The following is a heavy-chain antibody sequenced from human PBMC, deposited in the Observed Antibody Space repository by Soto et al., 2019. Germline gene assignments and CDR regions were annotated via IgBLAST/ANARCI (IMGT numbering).Heavy chain of an antibody. D-gene: IGHD3-3*01. V-gene: IGHV3-48*03. CDR2: ISSSGSTI. CDR3: ARDKDTKYYDFWSGYYYYYYGMDV. CDR1: GFTFSSYE. J-gene: IGHJ6*02. Sequence: GGSLRLSCAASGFTFSSYEMNWVRQAPGKGLEWVSYISSSGSTIYYADSVKGRFTISRDNAKNSLYPQMNSLRAEDTAVYYCARDKDTKYYDFWSGYYYYYYGMDVWGQGTTVTVSS.